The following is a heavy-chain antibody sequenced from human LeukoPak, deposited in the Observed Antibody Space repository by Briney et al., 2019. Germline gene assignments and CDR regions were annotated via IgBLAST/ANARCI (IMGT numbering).Heavy chain of an antibody. Sequence: GRSLRLSCTASGFTFGDYAMSWVRQAPGKGLEWVGFIRSKAYGGTTEYAATVKGRFTISRDDSKSIAYLQMNSLKTEDTAVYYCTRAAAAVSDYWGQGTLVTVSS. V-gene: IGHV3-49*04. CDR2: IRSKAYGGTT. CDR3: TRAAAAVSDY. J-gene: IGHJ4*02. CDR1: GFTFGDYA. D-gene: IGHD6-13*01.